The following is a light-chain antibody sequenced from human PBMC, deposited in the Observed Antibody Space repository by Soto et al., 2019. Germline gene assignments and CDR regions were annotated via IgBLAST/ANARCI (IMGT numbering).Light chain of an antibody. CDR2: DTS. CDR3: LLSYSATREV. Sequence: QTLVTQEPSLTVSPGGTVTLTCGSSTGAVTSGHYPYWFQQKPGQAPRTLIYDTSNKHSWTPARFSGSLVGGKAALTLSGAQPEDEADYYCLLSYSATREVFGGGTKLTVL. V-gene: IGLV7-46*01. CDR1: TGAVTSGHY. J-gene: IGLJ2*01.